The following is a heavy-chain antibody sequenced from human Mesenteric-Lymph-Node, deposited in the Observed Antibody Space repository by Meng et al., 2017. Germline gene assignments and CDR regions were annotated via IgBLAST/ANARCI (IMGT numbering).Heavy chain of an antibody. CDR2: VYHNGVT. J-gene: IGHJ4*02. CDR1: GGSLSGYY. V-gene: IGHV4-34*02. Sequence: QVQLKQWGAEVLKPSETLPLTCAVYGGSLSGYYWSWLRQPPGKGLEWMGEVYHNGVTKYSPSLRSRVVISIDTSKTHFSLNLRSVSAADTAMYDCARGGATPMIIKYWGPGTLVTVSS. D-gene: IGHD3-10*01. CDR3: ARGGATPMIIKY.